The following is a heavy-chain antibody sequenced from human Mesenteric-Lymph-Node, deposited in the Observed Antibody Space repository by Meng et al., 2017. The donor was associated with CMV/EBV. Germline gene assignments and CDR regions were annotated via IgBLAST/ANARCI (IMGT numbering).Heavy chain of an antibody. CDR1: GFTFGDYA. D-gene: IGHD5-12*01. V-gene: IGHV3-23*01. CDR2: ISGSGDTT. J-gene: IGHJ6*02. Sequence: GESLKISCTASGFTFGDYAMSWVRQAPGKGLEWVSSISGSGDTTDYADSVKGRFTISRDNSRNTLYLQMNSLRAEDTAIYYCAKTQVSGYDQYYYYYYGMDVWDQGTTVTVSS. CDR3: AKTQVSGYDQYYYYYYGMDV.